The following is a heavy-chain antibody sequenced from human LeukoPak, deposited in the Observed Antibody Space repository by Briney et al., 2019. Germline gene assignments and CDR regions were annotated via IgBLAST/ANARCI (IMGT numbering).Heavy chain of an antibody. V-gene: IGHV3-23*01. Sequence: QAGGSLRLSCAASGFTFSSYAMSWVRQAPGKGLEWVAAIRGNGATTDYADSVKGRFTISRDNSKSTLYLQMNSLRAEDTAVYYCAKAYHDSGCLIDYWGQGTLVTVSS. D-gene: IGHD6-19*01. CDR3: AKAYHDSGCLIDY. J-gene: IGHJ4*02. CDR2: IRGNGATT. CDR1: GFTFSSYA.